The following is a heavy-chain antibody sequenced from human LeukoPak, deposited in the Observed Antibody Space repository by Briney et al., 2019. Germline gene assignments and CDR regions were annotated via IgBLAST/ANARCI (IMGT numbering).Heavy chain of an antibody. V-gene: IGHV3-48*03. D-gene: IGHD4-17*01. J-gene: IGHJ4*02. CDR2: ISSSGSTG. CDR1: GFTFSSYE. CDR3: ARQDYGIEFDY. Sequence: PGGPLRLSCTASGFTFSSYEMNWVRQAPGKGLEWVSYISSSGSTGYYADSAKGRFTISRDNAKNSLYLQMNSLRAEDTAVYYCARQDYGIEFDYWGQGTLVTVSS.